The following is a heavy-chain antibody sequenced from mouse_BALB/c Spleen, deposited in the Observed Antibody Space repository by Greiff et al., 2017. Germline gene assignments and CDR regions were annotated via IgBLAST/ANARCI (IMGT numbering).Heavy chain of an antibody. V-gene: IGHV5-6-3*01. J-gene: IGHJ4*01. CDR1: GFTFSSYG. D-gene: IGHD1-1*01. Sequence: EVKLVESGGGLVQPGGSLKLSCAASGFTFSSYGMSWVRQTPDKRLELVATINSNGGSTYYPDSVKGRFTISRDNAKNTLYLQMSSLKSEDTAMYYCARAPGSSYNYAMDYWGQGTSVTVSS. CDR2: INSNGGST. CDR3: ARAPGSSYNYAMDY.